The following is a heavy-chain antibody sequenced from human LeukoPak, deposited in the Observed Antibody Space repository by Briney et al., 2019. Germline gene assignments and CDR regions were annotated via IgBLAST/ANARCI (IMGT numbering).Heavy chain of an antibody. CDR1: GFVVSTNY. V-gene: IGHV3-66*01. CDR3: AMDSAWLPLKFDY. CDR2: LYSGGST. J-gene: IGHJ4*02. D-gene: IGHD5-24*01. Sequence: GGSLRLSCGASGFVVSTNYMSWVRQAPGKGLEWVSVLYSGGSTYYTDSVKGRFTISRDNSNNTLYLQMNNLRAEDTAVYYCAMDSAWLPLKFDYWGPGTLVAVST.